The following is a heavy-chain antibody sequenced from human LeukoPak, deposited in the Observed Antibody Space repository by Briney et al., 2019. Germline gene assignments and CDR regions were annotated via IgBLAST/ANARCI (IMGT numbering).Heavy chain of an antibody. CDR2: IYYSGST. CDR1: GGSISSSSYY. V-gene: IGHV4-39*07. Sequence: SSETLSLTCTVSGGSISSSSYYWGWIRQPPGKGLEWIGSIYYSGSTYYNPSLKSRVTISVDTSKNQFSLKLSSVTAADTAVYYCARVGVTDFGEFDYWGQGTLVTVSS. J-gene: IGHJ4*02. CDR3: ARVGVTDFGEFDY. D-gene: IGHD3-10*01.